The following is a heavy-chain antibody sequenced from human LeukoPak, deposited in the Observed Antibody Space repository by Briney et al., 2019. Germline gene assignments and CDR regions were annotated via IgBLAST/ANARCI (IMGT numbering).Heavy chain of an antibody. CDR1: GGTFRSYA. J-gene: IGHJ4*02. CDR3: ARDGNETYYYESSGYLTGY. D-gene: IGHD3-22*01. CDR2: IIPILGIA. Sequence: APVKVSCKASGGTFRSYAISWVRQAPGQGVEWMGRIIPILGIAKYAKKFQGRVTITADKATSTAYMELSSLRSEDTAVYYCARDGNETYYYESSGYLTGYWGQGTLVTVSS. V-gene: IGHV1-69*04.